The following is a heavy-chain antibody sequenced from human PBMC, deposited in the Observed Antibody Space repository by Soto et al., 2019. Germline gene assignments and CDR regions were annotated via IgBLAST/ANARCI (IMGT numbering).Heavy chain of an antibody. Sequence: SETLSLTCSVSGGSISSGYWTWIRHPPGKRLEWIGSIYFSGSTYYNPSLESRVTISVDTSKNQFSLNMNFVTAADTAVYYCARHSSLGSGYYPWGQGTMVTVSS. CDR2: IYFSGST. D-gene: IGHD3-22*01. J-gene: IGHJ3*01. CDR3: ARHSSLGSGYYP. CDR1: GGSISSGY. V-gene: IGHV4-59*04.